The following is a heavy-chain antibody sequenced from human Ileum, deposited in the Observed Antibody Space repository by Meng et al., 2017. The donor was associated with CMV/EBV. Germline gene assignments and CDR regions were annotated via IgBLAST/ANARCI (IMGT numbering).Heavy chain of an antibody. J-gene: IGHJ4*02. D-gene: IGHD1-1*01. V-gene: IGHV3-66*01. CDR3: VRGVFHNV. Sequence: EVTLVESWGGLGQPGGSLRLSCAVSGFTFSTNYLSWVRQAPGKGLEWVSTIHKGTTTYYADSVKGRFTLAGDSSKNSVYLQMNSLRVEDTAIYYCVRGVFHNVWGQGTLVTVSS. CDR1: GFTFSTNY. CDR2: IHKGTTT.